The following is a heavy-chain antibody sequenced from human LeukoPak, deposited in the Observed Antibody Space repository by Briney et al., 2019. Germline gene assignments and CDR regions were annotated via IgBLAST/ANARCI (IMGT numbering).Heavy chain of an antibody. CDR1: GFTFSNYG. D-gene: IGHD6-19*01. Sequence: GWSLRLSCAASGFTFSNYGMSWLRQAPGTGLEWVSAVTGTGGSTYYADSVKGRFTISRDNSKNTLYLQMNSLRGEDTAIYYCAKNGYSSGWYPENWGQGTLVTVSS. CDR3: AKNGYSSGWYPEN. V-gene: IGHV3-23*01. J-gene: IGHJ4*02. CDR2: VTGTGGST.